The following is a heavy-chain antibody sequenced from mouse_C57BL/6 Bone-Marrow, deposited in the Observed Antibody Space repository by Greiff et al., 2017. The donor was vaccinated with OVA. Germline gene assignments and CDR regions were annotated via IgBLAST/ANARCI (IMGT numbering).Heavy chain of an antibody. CDR1: GYSFTTYS. J-gene: IGHJ4*01. D-gene: IGHD1-1*01. V-gene: IGHV10-1*01. CDR3: VGDDYGSLYYYAMDY. Sequence: EVKLMEPGGGLVQPKASLKLSCAASGYSFTTYSMNWVRQAPGQGFEWVARIRRKSNNYDTYYAVSVKDRFTISRDDSESMLNLQMKDFKPEGTAMYYCVGDDYGSLYYYAMDYWGQGTSVTVSS. CDR2: IRRKSNNYDT.